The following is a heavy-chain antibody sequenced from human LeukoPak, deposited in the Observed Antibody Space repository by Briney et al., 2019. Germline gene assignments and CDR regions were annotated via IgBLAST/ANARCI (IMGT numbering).Heavy chain of an antibody. CDR3: AKDALGRGYSGYDFDY. V-gene: IGHV3-23*01. CDR2: ISGSGGST. Sequence: GGSLRLSCAASGFTFSSYAMSWVRQAPGKGLEWVSAISGSGGSTYYADSVKGRFTISRDNSKNTLYLQMNSLRAEDTAVYYCAKDALGRGYSGYDFDYRGQGTLVTVSS. D-gene: IGHD5-12*01. J-gene: IGHJ4*02. CDR1: GFTFSSYA.